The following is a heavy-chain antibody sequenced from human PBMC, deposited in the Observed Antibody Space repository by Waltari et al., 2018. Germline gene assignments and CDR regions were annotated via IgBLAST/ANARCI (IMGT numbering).Heavy chain of an antibody. D-gene: IGHD6-19*01. J-gene: IGHJ6*03. CDR1: GGSISSYS. Sequence: QVQLQESGPGLVKPSETLSLTCTVSGGSISSYSWSWIRQPPGKGLEWIGYIYTSGSTNDTPALKSRVTISVDTSKNQFSRKLSSVTAADTAVYYCARFRYSSGWPHPSRYYYMDVWGKGTTVTVSS. V-gene: IGHV4-4*09. CDR2: IYTSGST. CDR3: ARFRYSSGWPHPSRYYYMDV.